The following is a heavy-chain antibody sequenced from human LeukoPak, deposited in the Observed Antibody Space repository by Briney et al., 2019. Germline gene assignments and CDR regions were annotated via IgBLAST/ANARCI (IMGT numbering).Heavy chain of an antibody. CDR1: GFTFSSYS. D-gene: IGHD1/OR15-1a*01. V-gene: IGHV3-48*04. Sequence: GGSLRLSCAASGFTFSSYSMNWVRQAPGKGQEWVSYISSSSSTIYYADSVKGRFTISRDNAKNSLYLQMNSLRAEDTAVYYCARARAYPTTLKYYYYYMDVWGKGTTVTVSS. J-gene: IGHJ6*03. CDR3: ARARAYPTTLKYYYYYMDV. CDR2: ISSSSSTI.